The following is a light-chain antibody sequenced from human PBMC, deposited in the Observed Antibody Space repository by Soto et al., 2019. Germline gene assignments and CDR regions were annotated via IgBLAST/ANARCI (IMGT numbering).Light chain of an antibody. CDR3: QQYNSYSRT. V-gene: IGKV1-5*01. CDR1: QSISSW. CDR2: DAS. Sequence: DIQMTQSPPTLSACVGDRVTITCRASQSISSWLAWYQQKPGKAPKLLIYDASSLESGVPSRFSGSGCGTEFTLAISSLQPDDFATYYCQQYNSYSRTFGQGTKVEIK. J-gene: IGKJ1*01.